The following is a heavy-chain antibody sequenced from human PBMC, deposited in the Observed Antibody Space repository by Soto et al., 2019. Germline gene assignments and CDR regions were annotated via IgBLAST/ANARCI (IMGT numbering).Heavy chain of an antibody. V-gene: IGHV4-39*02. D-gene: IGHD6-19*01. J-gene: IGHJ4*02. CDR1: GGSISSSSYY. CDR3: ALSERLTVAPFDY. CDR2: IYYSGST. Sequence: QLQLQESGPGLVKPSETLSLTCTVSGGSISSSSYYWGWIRQPPGKGLEWIGSIYYSGSTYYNPSLESRFXXSXDXXKNHFSRKLSSVTAADTAVYYCALSERLTVAPFDYWGQGTLVTVSS.